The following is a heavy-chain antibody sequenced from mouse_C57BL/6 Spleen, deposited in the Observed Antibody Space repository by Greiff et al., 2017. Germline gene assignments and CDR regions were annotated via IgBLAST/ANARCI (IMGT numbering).Heavy chain of an antibody. J-gene: IGHJ4*01. CDR1: GFTFSSYG. CDR3: ARHDDGWAMDY. CDR2: ISSGGSYT. D-gene: IGHD2-3*01. Sequence: EVQLVESGGDLVKPGGSLKLSCAASGFTFSSYGMSWVRQTPDKRLEWVATISSGGSYTYYPDSVKGRFTISRDNAKNTLYLQMSSLKSEDTAMYYCARHDDGWAMDYWGQGTSVTVSS. V-gene: IGHV5-6*01.